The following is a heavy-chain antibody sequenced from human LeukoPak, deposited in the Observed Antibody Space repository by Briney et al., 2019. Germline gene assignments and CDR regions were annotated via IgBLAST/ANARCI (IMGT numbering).Heavy chain of an antibody. CDR2: ISSSGSTI. CDR1: GFTFSSYE. CDR3: ARASYSSGCDY. Sequence: PGGSLRLSCAASGFTFSSYEMNWVRQAPGKGLEWVSYISSSGSTIYYADSVKSRFTISRDNAKNSLYLQMNSLRAEDTAVYYCARASYSSGCDYWGQGTLVTVSS. V-gene: IGHV3-48*03. J-gene: IGHJ4*02. D-gene: IGHD6-19*01.